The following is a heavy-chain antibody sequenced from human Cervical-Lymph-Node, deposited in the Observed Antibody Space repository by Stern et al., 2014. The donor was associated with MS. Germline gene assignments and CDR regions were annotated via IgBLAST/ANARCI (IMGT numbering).Heavy chain of an antibody. CDR1: GFTFSSSW. CDR2: IKQDGSEK. J-gene: IGHJ4*02. CDR3: ARDLAWNIGDS. V-gene: IGHV3-7*03. D-gene: IGHD1/OR15-1a*01. Sequence: VQLVESGGGLVQPGGCLRLSCAASGFTFSSSWMSWVRQAPGKGLDWGANIKQDGSEKYYVDSVKGRFTISRDNAKNSLYLRMCSLRAEDTAMYHCARDLAWNIGDSWGQGTLVTVSS.